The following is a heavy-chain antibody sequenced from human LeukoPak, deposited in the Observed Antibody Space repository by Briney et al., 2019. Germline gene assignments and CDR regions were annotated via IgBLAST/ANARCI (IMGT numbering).Heavy chain of an antibody. CDR2: ISYDGGNK. V-gene: IGHV3-30-3*01. Sequence: GGSLRLSCAASGFTFTSYAFHWVRQAPGKGLEWVAAISYDGGNKLYADSVKGRFTIFRDNSKNTVYLQMTSLRAEDTAVFFCAGVDSSGWLIYGMDVWGQGTTVIVSS. CDR1: GFTFTSYA. J-gene: IGHJ6*02. CDR3: AGVDSSGWLIYGMDV. D-gene: IGHD6-19*01.